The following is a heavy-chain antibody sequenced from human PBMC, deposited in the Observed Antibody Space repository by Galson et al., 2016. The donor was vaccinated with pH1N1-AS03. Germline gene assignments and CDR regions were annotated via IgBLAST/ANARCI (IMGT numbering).Heavy chain of an antibody. Sequence: SLRLSCAASGFTFSTYAMSWVRQTPGKGLEWVSTISATGGSTYYADSVKGRFTISRDNAKNTLYLQMNSLRAEDTAVYYCAKDLHRFGNTLYGMDVWGQGTTVTASS. D-gene: IGHD3-16*01. CDR2: ISATGGST. CDR1: GFTFSTYA. J-gene: IGHJ6*02. V-gene: IGHV3-23*01. CDR3: AKDLHRFGNTLYGMDV.